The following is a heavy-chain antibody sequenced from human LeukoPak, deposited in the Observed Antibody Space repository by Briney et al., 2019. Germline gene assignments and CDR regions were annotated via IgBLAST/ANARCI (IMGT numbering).Heavy chain of an antibody. J-gene: IGHJ5*02. V-gene: IGHV3-23*01. CDR1: GFTFSSYA. D-gene: IGHD2-2*01. CDR2: IGSSGDTT. Sequence: GGSLRLSCAASGFTFSSYAMSWVRQAPGKGLEWVSSIGSSGDTTYYAGSVKGRFTISRDNAKNTLYLQMNSLRVEDTAVYYCARAGGPPTAMGFDPWGQGSLVSVST. CDR3: ARAGGPPTAMGFDP.